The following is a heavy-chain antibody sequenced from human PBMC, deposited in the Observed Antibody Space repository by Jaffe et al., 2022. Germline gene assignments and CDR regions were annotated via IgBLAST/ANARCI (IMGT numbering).Heavy chain of an antibody. D-gene: IGHD2-2*01. CDR3: ARGDWDIVVVPAALDAFDI. Sequence: QVQLVQSGAEVKKPGASVKVSCKASGYTFTGYYMHWVRQAPGQGLEWMGRINPNSGGTNYAQKFQGRVTMTRDTSISTAYMELSRLRSDDTAVYYCARGDWDIVVVPAALDAFDIWGQGTMVTVSS. V-gene: IGHV1-2*06. J-gene: IGHJ3*02. CDR2: INPNSGGT. CDR1: GYTFTGYY.